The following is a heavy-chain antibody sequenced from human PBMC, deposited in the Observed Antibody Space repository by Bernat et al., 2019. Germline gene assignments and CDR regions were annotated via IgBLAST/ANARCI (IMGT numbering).Heavy chain of an antibody. CDR2: ISTPNGAT. D-gene: IGHD3-10*01. CDR3: ARDFVSGSSPSGY. J-gene: IGHJ4*02. Sequence: QVRLVQSGGEVKKPGASVKVSCKAYGYTFTTYGINWVRQAPGQGLEWLGWISTPNGATRCVEDLQDRITMTTDTSTSTAYLELRSLTSDDTAVYYCARDFVSGSSPSGYWGQGTLVTVSS. V-gene: IGHV1-18*01. CDR1: GYTFTTYG.